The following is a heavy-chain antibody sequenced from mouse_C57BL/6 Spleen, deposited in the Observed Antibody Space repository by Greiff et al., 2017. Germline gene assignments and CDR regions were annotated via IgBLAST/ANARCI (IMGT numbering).Heavy chain of an antibody. CDR3: ARLCDSKDFDY. CDR2: ISGGGGNT. D-gene: IGHD2-5*01. Sequence: EVNVVESGGGLVKPGGSLKLSCAASGFTFSSYTMSWVRQTPEKRLEWVATISGGGGNTYYPDSVKGRFTISRDNAKNTLYLQMISLRSEDTALYYCARLCDSKDFDYWGQGTTLTVSS. CDR1: GFTFSSYT. J-gene: IGHJ2*01. V-gene: IGHV5-9*01.